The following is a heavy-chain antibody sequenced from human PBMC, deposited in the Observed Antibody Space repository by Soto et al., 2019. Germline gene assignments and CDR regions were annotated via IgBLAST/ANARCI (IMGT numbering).Heavy chain of an antibody. V-gene: IGHV3-23*01. CDR1: GFTFSSHA. CDR3: AKDRSSFGVVPAAYFDY. D-gene: IGHD2-2*01. Sequence: PGGSLRLSCAASGFTFSSHAMSWVRQAPGKGLEWVSAISGSGGSTYYADSVKGRFTISRDNSKNTLYLQMNSLRAEDTAVYYCAKDRSSFGVVPAAYFDYWGQGTLVTVSS. CDR2: ISGSGGST. J-gene: IGHJ4*02.